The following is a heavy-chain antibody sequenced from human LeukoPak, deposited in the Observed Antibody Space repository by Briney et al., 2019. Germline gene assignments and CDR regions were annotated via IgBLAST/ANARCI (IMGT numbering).Heavy chain of an antibody. D-gene: IGHD3-16*01. CDR1: GFTFSTYG. V-gene: IGHV3-33*01. CDR2: IWHDGSHK. CDR3: VRGWGSNVYASAFDV. Sequence: QTGGSLRLSCAASGFTFSTYGKHWVRQAPGKGLEWVTVIWHDGSHKDYADSVKGRFTISRDNSKNTLYLQMNDLRAEDTAVYYCVRGWGSNVYASAFDVWGQGTMVTVSS. J-gene: IGHJ3*01.